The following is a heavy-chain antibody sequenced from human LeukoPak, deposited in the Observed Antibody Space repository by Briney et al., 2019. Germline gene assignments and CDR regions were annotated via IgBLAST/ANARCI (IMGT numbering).Heavy chain of an antibody. CDR3: ANGGDFYYFDY. Sequence: PSETLSLTCAVSGYSISSGYYWGWIRQPPGKGLEWIGSIYHSGSTYYNPSLKSRVIISVDTSKNQFSLKLSSVTAADTAVYYCANGGDFYYFDYWGQGTLVTVSS. CDR2: IYHSGST. V-gene: IGHV4-38-2*01. CDR1: GYSISSGYY. J-gene: IGHJ4*02. D-gene: IGHD2/OR15-2a*01.